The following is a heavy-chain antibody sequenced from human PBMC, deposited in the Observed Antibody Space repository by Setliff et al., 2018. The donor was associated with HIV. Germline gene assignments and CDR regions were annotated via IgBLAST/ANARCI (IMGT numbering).Heavy chain of an antibody. CDR2: VGNDGNHI. V-gene: IGHV3-74*03. CDR1: GFAFSSYW. CDR3: ARAVGPGAIHF. J-gene: IGHJ4*02. Sequence: PGGSLRLSCAASGFAFSSYWMYWVRQAPGKGLVWVSRVGNDGNHITYADSVKGRFTISRDNAKNTLYLQMNSLRAEDTAVYYCARAVGPGAIHFWGQGTLVTVSS. D-gene: IGHD3-10*01.